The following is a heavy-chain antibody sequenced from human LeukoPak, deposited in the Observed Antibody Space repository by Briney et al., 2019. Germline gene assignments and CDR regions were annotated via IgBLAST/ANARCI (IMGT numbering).Heavy chain of an antibody. V-gene: IGHV3-48*01. CDR2: ISSSSSTI. Sequence: PGRSLRLSCAASGFTFSSYSMNWVRQAPGKRLEWFSYISSSSSTIYYADSVKGRFTISKDNAKNPQNLQMNSLRAEDTALYYWARHPRGVRFLEWLHHYYYYMDVWGKGTTVTVSS. J-gene: IGHJ6*03. D-gene: IGHD3-3*01. CDR3: ARHPRGVRFLEWLHHYYYYMDV. CDR1: GFTFSSYS.